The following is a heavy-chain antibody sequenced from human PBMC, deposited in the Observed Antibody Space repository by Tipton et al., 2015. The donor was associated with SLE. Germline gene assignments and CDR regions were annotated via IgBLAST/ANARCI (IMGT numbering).Heavy chain of an antibody. CDR3: ARALYRSGNFQY. J-gene: IGHJ4*02. V-gene: IGHV4-59*12. CDR1: GGAISSYY. D-gene: IGHD3-10*01. Sequence: TLSLTCNVSGGAISSYYWNWIRQPPGKGLEWIGHISDSRSTNYSPSLKSRVTLSVDTSKNQFSLRLTSVTAADTAVYLCARALYRSGNFQYWGQGILVAVSS. CDR2: ISDSRST.